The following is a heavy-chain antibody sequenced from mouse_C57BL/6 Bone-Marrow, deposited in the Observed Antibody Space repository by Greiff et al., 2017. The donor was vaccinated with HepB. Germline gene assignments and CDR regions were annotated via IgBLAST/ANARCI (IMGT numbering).Heavy chain of an antibody. Sequence: EVKLQESGPGLVKPSQSLSLTCSVTGYSITSGYYWNWIRQFPGNKLEWMGYISYDGSNNYNPSLKNRISITRDTSKNQFFLKLNSVTTEDTATYYCARGDDYDPPFAYWGQGTLVTVSA. CDR3: ARGDDYDPPFAY. V-gene: IGHV3-6*01. CDR2: ISYDGSN. D-gene: IGHD2-4*01. CDR1: GYSITSGYY. J-gene: IGHJ3*01.